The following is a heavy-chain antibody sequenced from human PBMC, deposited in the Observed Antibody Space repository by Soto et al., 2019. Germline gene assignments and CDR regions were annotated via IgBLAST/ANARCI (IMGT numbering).Heavy chain of an antibody. J-gene: IGHJ4*02. D-gene: IGHD2-2*01. CDR2: IYSGGST. CDR1: GFTVSSNY. CDR3: ATRPLVVPAANFPSFDY. Sequence: GGSLRLSCAASGFTVSSNYMSWVRQAPGKGLEWVSVIYSGGSTYYADSVKGRFTISRDNSKNTLYLQMNSLRAEDTAVYYCATRPLVVPAANFPSFDYWGQGTLVTVSS. V-gene: IGHV3-53*01.